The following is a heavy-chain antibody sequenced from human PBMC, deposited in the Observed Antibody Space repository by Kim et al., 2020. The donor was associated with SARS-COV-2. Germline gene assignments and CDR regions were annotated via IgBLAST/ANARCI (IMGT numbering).Heavy chain of an antibody. Sequence: QKFQGRVTMTRDTSASTAYMELSSLRSEDTAVYYCARDSAYSSGWVEFDYWGQGTLVTVSS. CDR3: ARDSAYSSGWVEFDY. J-gene: IGHJ4*02. D-gene: IGHD6-19*01. V-gene: IGHV1-3*01.